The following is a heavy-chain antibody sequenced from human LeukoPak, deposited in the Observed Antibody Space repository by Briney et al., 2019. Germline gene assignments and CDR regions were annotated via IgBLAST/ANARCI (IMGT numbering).Heavy chain of an antibody. CDR2: INTNTGNP. CDR3: ARDRETGIAARGPYFDY. J-gene: IGHJ4*02. D-gene: IGHD6-6*01. Sequence: ASVKVSCKASGYTFTSYAMNWVRQAPGQGLEWMGWINTNTGNPTYAQGFTGRFVFSLDTSVSTAYLQISSLKAEDTAVYYCARDRETGIAARGPYFDYWGQGTLVTVSS. CDR1: GYTFTSYA. V-gene: IGHV7-4-1*02.